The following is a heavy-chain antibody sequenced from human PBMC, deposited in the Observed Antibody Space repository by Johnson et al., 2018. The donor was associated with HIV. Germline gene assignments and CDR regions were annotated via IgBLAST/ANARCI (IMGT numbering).Heavy chain of an antibody. V-gene: IGHV3-74*01. J-gene: IGHJ3*02. CDR2: INSDGSSK. D-gene: IGHD4-17*01. Sequence: VQLVESGGGLVQPGGSLRLSCAASGFTFSSYWMHWVRQAPGKGLVWVSRINSDGSSKSYAASVKGRFTISRDNSKNTMYLQMNSLRAEDTAVYYCARSMTTVTVAFDIWGQGTMVTVSS. CDR3: ARSMTTVTVAFDI. CDR1: GFTFSSYW.